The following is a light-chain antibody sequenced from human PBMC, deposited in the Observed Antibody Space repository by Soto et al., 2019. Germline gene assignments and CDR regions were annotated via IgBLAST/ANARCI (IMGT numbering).Light chain of an antibody. CDR2: AAS. V-gene: IGKV1-8*01. Sequence: AIRMTQSPSSLSASTGDRVTITCRARQGISNYLAWYQQKPGKAPKLLIYAASTLQSGVPSRFSGSGSGTDFTLTISCLQSEDFATYYCQHYYSYPWTFGQGTKVEIK. J-gene: IGKJ1*01. CDR1: QGISNY. CDR3: QHYYSYPWT.